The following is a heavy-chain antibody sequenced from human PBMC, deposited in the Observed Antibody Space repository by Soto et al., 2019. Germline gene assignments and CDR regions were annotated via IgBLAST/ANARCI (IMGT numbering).Heavy chain of an antibody. V-gene: IGHV4-30-4*01. D-gene: IGHD6-6*01. CDR2: IYYSGST. CDR3: ATSLSARRHYYYYGMDV. J-gene: IGHJ6*02. Sequence: SETLSLTCTVSGGSISSGDYYWSWIRQPPGKGLEWIGYIYYSGSTYYNPSLKSRVTISVDTSKNQFSLKLSSVTAADTAVYYCATSLSARRHYYYYGMDVWGQGTTVTV. CDR1: GGSISSGDYY.